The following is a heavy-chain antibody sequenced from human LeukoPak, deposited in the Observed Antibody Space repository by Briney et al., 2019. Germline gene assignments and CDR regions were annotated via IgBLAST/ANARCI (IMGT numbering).Heavy chain of an antibody. CDR3: ARCRYDFWSSYSITDIDY. Sequence: SETLSLTCTVSGGSISSNSYYWGWIRQPPGKGLEWIGSIYYSGSTYYNPSLKSRVTISVDTSKNQFSLKLSSVTAADTAVYYCARCRYDFWSSYSITDIDYWGQGTLVTVSS. J-gene: IGHJ4*02. CDR2: IYYSGST. CDR1: GGSISSNSYY. V-gene: IGHV4-39*01. D-gene: IGHD3-3*01.